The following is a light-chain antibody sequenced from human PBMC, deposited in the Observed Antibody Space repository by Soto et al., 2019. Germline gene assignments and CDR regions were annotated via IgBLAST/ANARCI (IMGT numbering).Light chain of an antibody. CDR1: EGIRND. CDR3: LQDYNYPWT. Sequence: AIQMTQSPSSLSASVGDRVTITCRASEGIRNDLGWYQQKPGKAPKLLIYAASSLQSGVPSRLSRSGSGTDFTLTNSSLQPEDFATYYCLQDYNYPWTFGQGTKVEIK. J-gene: IGKJ1*01. CDR2: AAS. V-gene: IGKV1-6*01.